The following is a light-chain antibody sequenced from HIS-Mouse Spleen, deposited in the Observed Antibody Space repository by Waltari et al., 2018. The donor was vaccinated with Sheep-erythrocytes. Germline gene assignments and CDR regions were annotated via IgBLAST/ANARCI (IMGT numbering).Light chain of an antibody. J-gene: IGKJ2*01. CDR2: AAS. CDR3: QKSYTTPYT. CDR1: QSISSY. V-gene: IGKV1-39*01. Sequence: DIQMTQSPSSLSASVGDRVTITCRASQSISSYLNWYQQKPGKAPKRLIYAASSLQSGVPSRFSGSGSWTDFTHTISRLQTKDFEAYYCQKSYTTPYTLGQGTKLEIK.